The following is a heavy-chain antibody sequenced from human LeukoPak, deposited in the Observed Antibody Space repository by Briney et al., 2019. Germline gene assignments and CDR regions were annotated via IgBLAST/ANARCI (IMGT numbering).Heavy chain of an antibody. D-gene: IGHD3-10*01. CDR1: GMTFTNAW. J-gene: IGHJ4*02. CDR3: TTDPVGIYDADY. CDR2: IKSKVRGGTS. Sequence: GGSLRLSCSVSGMTFTNAWMTWVRQAPGKGLGWVARIKSKVRGGTSDYAAPVKGRFTISRDDSEKKLYLQMNNLKSEDTALYYCTTDPVGIYDADYWGQGTLVTVSS. V-gene: IGHV3-15*01.